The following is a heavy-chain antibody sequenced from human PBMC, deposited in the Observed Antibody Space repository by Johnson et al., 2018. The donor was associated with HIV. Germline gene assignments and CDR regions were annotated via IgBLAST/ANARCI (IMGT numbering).Heavy chain of an antibody. Sequence: VQLVESGGGLVKPGGSLRLSCAASGFTFTDAWMSWVRQAPGKGLEWVGRIKSKTDGGTADYAAPVKDRFIISRDDSKNTLYLQMNSLKTEDTAVYYCTTYYDSSGYYFGPNAFDMWPRDNGHRLF. CDR3: TTYYDSSGYYFGPNAFDM. V-gene: IGHV3-15*01. CDR1: GFTFTDAW. J-gene: IGHJ3*02. D-gene: IGHD3-22*01. CDR2: IKSKTDGGTA.